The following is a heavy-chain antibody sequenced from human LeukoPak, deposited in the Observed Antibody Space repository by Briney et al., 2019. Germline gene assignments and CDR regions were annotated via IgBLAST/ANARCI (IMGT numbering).Heavy chain of an antibody. V-gene: IGHV3-9*01. J-gene: IGHJ4*02. CDR1: GFTFDDYA. D-gene: IGHD2-8*01. CDR2: ISWNSGSI. Sequence: GGSLRLSCAASGFTFDDYAMHWVRQAPGKGLEWVSGISWNSGSIGYADSVKGRFSISRENAKNSLYLQMNSLRAEDTAVYYCAKGYCTNGVCYHYYFDYWGQGTLVTVSS. CDR3: AKGYCTNGVCYHYYFDY.